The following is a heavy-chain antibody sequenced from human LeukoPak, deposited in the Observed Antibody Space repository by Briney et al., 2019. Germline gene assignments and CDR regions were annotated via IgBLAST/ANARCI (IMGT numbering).Heavy chain of an antibody. V-gene: IGHV3-7*01. Sequence: PGGSLRLSCAASGFTFSSYSMNWVRQAPGKGLEWVANIKQDGSEKYYVDSVKGRFTISRDNAKNSLYLQMNSLRAEDTAVYYCARDHAELGREFDYWGQGTLVTVSS. D-gene: IGHD7-27*01. CDR1: GFTFSSYS. J-gene: IGHJ4*02. CDR2: IKQDGSEK. CDR3: ARDHAELGREFDY.